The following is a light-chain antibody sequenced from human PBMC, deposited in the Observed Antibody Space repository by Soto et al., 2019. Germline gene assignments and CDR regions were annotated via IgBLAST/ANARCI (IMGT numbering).Light chain of an antibody. CDR1: SSDIAHYNL. CDR2: EGS. J-gene: IGLJ1*01. Sequence: QSALTQPASVSGSPGQSITISCTGTSSDIAHYNLVSWYQYHPGKAPKLMIYEGSERPSGVSNRFSGAKSGNTASLTISGLQAEDEADYYCCSYAGSGAYVFGTGTKVTVL. V-gene: IGLV2-23*01. CDR3: CSYAGSGAYV.